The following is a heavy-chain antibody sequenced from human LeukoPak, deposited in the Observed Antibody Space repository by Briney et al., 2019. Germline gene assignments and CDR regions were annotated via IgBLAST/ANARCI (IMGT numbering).Heavy chain of an antibody. CDR2: ISGSGGST. V-gene: IGHV3-23*01. Sequence: GGSLRLSCAASGFTFSSYAMSWVRQAPGKGLEWVSAISGSGGSTYYADSVKGRFTISRDNSKNTLYLQMNSLRAEDTAVYYCASSPTTDPYYGMDVWGQGATVTVSS. J-gene: IGHJ6*02. CDR1: GFTFSSYA. D-gene: IGHD4-17*01. CDR3: ASSPTTDPYYGMDV.